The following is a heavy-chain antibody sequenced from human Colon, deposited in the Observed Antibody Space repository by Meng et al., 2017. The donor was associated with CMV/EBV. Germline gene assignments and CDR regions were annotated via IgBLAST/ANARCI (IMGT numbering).Heavy chain of an antibody. Sequence: GGSLRLSCTASGFNFNTHAMSWVRQAPGKGLEWVSGIGASYEITNYADSVKGRFTMSRDNSKNTLYLQMNSLRAEDTAIYYCAKCITSCQTRAFDMWGQGTMVTVSS. CDR2: IGASYEIT. CDR3: AKCITSCQTRAFDM. V-gene: IGHV3-23*01. J-gene: IGHJ3*02. D-gene: IGHD3-10*01. CDR1: GFNFNTHA.